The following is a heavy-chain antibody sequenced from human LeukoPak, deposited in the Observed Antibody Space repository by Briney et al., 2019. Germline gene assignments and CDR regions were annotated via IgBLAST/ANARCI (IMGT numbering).Heavy chain of an antibody. J-gene: IGHJ4*02. CDR2: ISGSGGST. D-gene: IGHD4-17*01. Sequence: GGSLRLSCAASGFTFSSYAMSWVRQAPGKGLEWVSAISGSGGSTYYADSVKGRFTISRDNSKNTLYLQMNSLRAEDTAVYYCAKGQDDYGRPPDTFDYWGQGTLVTVSS. CDR1: GFTFSSYA. CDR3: AKGQDDYGRPPDTFDY. V-gene: IGHV3-23*01.